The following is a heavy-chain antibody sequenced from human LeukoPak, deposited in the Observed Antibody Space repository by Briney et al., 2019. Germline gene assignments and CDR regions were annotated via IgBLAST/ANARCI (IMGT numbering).Heavy chain of an antibody. CDR1: GYTFTGYY. Sequence: ASVKVPCKASGYTFTGYYMHWVRQAPGQGLEWMGWINPNSGGTNYAQKFQGRVTMTRDPSISTAYMELTRLRSDDTAVYYCAAYCSGGSCYSYTMQAFDIWGQGTMVTVSS. CDR2: INPNSGGT. V-gene: IGHV1-2*02. CDR3: AAYCSGGSCYSYTMQAFDI. D-gene: IGHD2-15*01. J-gene: IGHJ3*02.